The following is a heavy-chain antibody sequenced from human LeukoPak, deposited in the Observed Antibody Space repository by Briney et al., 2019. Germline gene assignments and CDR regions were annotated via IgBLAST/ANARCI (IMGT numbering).Heavy chain of an antibody. CDR3: ARRSELQYSQYDAFDI. CDR1: GGSISSSSYY. D-gene: IGHD3-9*01. V-gene: IGHV4-39*01. J-gene: IGHJ3*02. CDR2: IYYSGST. Sequence: SETLSLTCTVSGGSISSSSYYWGWLRQPPGKGLEWIVSIYYSGSTYYNPSLKRRVTISVDTSKNQFSLKPSSVTAADTAVYYCARRSELQYSQYDAFDIWGQGTMVTVSS.